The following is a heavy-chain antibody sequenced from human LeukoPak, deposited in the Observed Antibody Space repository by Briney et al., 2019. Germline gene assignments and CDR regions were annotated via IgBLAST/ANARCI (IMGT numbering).Heavy chain of an antibody. CDR3: AISLYSGSYYYFDY. CDR2: IYPGDSDT. V-gene: IGHV5-51*01. D-gene: IGHD1-26*01. Sequence: GESLKISFKGTGYTFTSYWIGYVRQMPGKGLEWMGIIYPGDSDTRYSPSFQGQVTISADKSISTAYLQWSSLKASDTAMYYCAISLYSGSYYYFDYWGQGTLVTVSS. CDR1: GYTFTSYW. J-gene: IGHJ4*02.